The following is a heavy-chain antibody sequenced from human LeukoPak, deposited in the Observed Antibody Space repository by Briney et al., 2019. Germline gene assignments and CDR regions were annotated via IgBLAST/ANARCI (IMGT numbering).Heavy chain of an antibody. Sequence: PGGSLRLSCKGSGFSFTSYWIGCVRQMPGKGLEWMGIIYPGDSDTRYSPSFQGQVTISADKSISTAYLQWSSLKASDTAMYYCARHRKGYCSGGSCYSNWFDPWGQGTLVTVSS. J-gene: IGHJ5*02. CDR1: GFSFTSYW. V-gene: IGHV5-51*01. D-gene: IGHD2-15*01. CDR2: IYPGDSDT. CDR3: ARHRKGYCSGGSCYSNWFDP.